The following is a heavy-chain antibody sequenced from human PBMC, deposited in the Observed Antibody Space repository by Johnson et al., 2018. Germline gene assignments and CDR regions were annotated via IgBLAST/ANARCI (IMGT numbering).Heavy chain of an antibody. CDR3: AKALGFGNNSPGHMDA. CDR2: IKEDGSEK. Sequence: VQLVESGGGLVQPGGSLRLSCAASGFTFSSYWMSWVRQAPGKGLEWVANIKEDGSEKHYVDSVKGRFTIFRDHSKSSLYLQMNSLRTEDTALYYCAKALGFGNNSPGHMDAWGEGTTVTVSS. D-gene: IGHD5-24*01. J-gene: IGHJ6*03. CDR1: GFTFSSYW. V-gene: IGHV3-7*03.